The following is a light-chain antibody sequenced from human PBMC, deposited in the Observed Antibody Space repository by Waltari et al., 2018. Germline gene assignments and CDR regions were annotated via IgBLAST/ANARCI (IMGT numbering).Light chain of an antibody. CDR1: QSVSSY. J-gene: IGKJ4*01. Sequence: EIVLTQSPATLSLSPGESATLSCRASQSVSSYLAWYQQKPGQPPRLLIYDASNRATGITARFSGSGSGTDFTLTISSLEPEDFAVYYCQQRSSWPLTFGGGTKVEIK. V-gene: IGKV3-11*01. CDR3: QQRSSWPLT. CDR2: DAS.